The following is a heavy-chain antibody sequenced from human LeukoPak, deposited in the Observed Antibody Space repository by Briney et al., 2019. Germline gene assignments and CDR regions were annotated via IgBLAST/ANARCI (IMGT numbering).Heavy chain of an antibody. CDR2: INHSGST. D-gene: IGHD1-26*01. J-gene: IGHJ4*02. CDR3: ARERSGSYYFDY. CDR1: GGSFSGYY. Sequence: SETLTLTCAVYGGSFSGYYWSWIRQPPGKGLEWIGEINHSGSTNYNPSLKSRVTISVDTSKNQFPLKLSSVTAADTAVYYCARERSGSYYFDYWGQGTLVTVSS. V-gene: IGHV4-34*01.